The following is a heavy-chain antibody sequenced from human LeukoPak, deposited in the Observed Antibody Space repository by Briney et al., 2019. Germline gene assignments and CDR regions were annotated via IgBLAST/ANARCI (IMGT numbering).Heavy chain of an antibody. J-gene: IGHJ4*02. CDR3: ARGSVLWFGAPRIEC. V-gene: IGHV3-74*01. CDR1: GFIFSTYW. Sequence: PGGSLRLSCAASGFIFSTYWMHWVRQVPGKGLVWVSRINSDGNSTNYADSVKGRFTISRDNAKNTLYLQMNSLRAEDTAVYYCARGSVLWFGAPRIECWGQGTLVTVSS. CDR2: INSDGNST. D-gene: IGHD3-10*01.